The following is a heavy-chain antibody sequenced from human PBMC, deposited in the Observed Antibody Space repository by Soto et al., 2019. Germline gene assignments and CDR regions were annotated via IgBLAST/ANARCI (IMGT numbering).Heavy chain of an antibody. Sequence: QVQLVQSGAEVKKPGSSVKVSCKASGGTFSSYTISWVRQAPGQGLEWMGRIIPILGIANYAQKFQGRVTITADKSTSTAYLELSSLRCEDTAVYYCARAVHSPQYCNGGSCFTHDYSYYMDVWGKGTTVTVSS. V-gene: IGHV1-69*02. J-gene: IGHJ6*03. CDR1: GGTFSSYT. D-gene: IGHD2-15*01. CDR2: IIPILGIA. CDR3: ARAVHSPQYCNGGSCFTHDYSYYMDV.